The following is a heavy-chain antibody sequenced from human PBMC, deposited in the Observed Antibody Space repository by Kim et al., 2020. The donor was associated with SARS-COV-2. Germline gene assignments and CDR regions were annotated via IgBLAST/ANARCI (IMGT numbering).Heavy chain of an antibody. J-gene: IGHJ6*02. CDR2: IRSKAYGGTT. CDR1: GFTFGDYA. Sequence: GGSLRLSCTASGFTFGDYAMSWVRQAPGKGLEWVGFIRSKAYGGTTEYAASVKGRFTISRDDSKSIAYLQMNSLKTEDTAVYYCTRDKLLWFGELLYYYGMDVWGQGTPVTVSS. CDR3: TRDKLLWFGELLYYYGMDV. V-gene: IGHV3-49*04. D-gene: IGHD3-10*01.